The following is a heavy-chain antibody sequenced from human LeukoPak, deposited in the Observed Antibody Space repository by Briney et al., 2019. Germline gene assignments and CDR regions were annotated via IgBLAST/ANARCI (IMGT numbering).Heavy chain of an antibody. CDR1: GFIFSSYW. V-gene: IGHV3-7*05. D-gene: IGHD6-6*01. CDR3: ARCHSSSSGDY. J-gene: IGHJ4*02. CDR2: IQTGGSQT. Sequence: GGSMSLSCAAFGFIFSSYWMSWVRQAPGKGLGWVANIQTGGSQTFYVDSVKGRLSISRDNAKNPPFLQMNSLRAEDTAVYYCARCHSSSSGDYWGQGTLVTVSS.